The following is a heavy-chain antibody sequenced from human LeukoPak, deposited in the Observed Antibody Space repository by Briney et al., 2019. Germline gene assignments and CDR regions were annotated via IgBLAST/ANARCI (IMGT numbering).Heavy chain of an antibody. V-gene: IGHV1-3*01. Sequence: ASVKVSCKASGYTFTSYAMHWVRQAPGQRLEWMGWINAGNGNIKYSQKFQGRVTITRDTSASTAYMELSSLRSEDTAVYYCARDGYCSSTSCYVRTQRTINNWFDPWGQGTLVTVSS. D-gene: IGHD2-2*03. CDR3: ARDGYCSSTSCYVRTQRTINNWFDP. J-gene: IGHJ5*02. CDR1: GYTFTSYA. CDR2: INAGNGNI.